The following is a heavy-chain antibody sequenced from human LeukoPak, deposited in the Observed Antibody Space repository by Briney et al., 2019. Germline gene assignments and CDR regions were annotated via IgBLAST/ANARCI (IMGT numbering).Heavy chain of an antibody. CDR1: GYTFTAYY. V-gene: IGHV1-2*02. CDR3: ARDSSGSYLDY. CDR2: ISPNSGGT. D-gene: IGHD1-26*01. J-gene: IGHJ4*02. Sequence: ASVRVSCKASGYTFTAYYLHWVRQAPGQGLEWMGWISPNSGGTHYAQKFQGRVTMTRDTSISTAYMELSRLRSDDTAVFHCARDSSGSYLDYWGQGTLVTVSS.